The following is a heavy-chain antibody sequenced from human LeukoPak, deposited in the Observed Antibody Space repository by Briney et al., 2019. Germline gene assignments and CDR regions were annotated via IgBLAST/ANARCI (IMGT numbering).Heavy chain of an antibody. CDR1: GASVYSDSSY. CDR2: VDYRGGT. CDR3: AREVATNYYDSGAYYRQTEAFDF. V-gene: IGHV4-61*01. D-gene: IGHD3-22*01. Sequence: SETLSLTCSVSGASVYSDSSYWTWIRQAPGKGLEWIGYVDYRGGTKYNASLKRVTISLETSKNQFSLNLNSVIAADTAVYYCAREVATNYYDSGAYYRQTEAFDFWGQGKMVTVSS. J-gene: IGHJ3*01.